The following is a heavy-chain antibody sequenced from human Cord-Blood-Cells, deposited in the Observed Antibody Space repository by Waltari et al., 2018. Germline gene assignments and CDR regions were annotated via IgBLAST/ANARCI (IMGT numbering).Heavy chain of an antibody. V-gene: IGHV4-31*03. CDR2: IYYSGST. D-gene: IGHD1-1*01. CDR1: GRPISSGGYY. Sequence: VQLQESGPGLVKPSQSLSLTCTVSGRPISSGGYYCSCIRQHPGKGLEWIGYIYYSGSTYYNPSLKSRVTIAVDTSKNQFSLKLSSVTAADTAVYYCARGQRYPNWFDPWGQGTLVTVSS. CDR3: ARGQRYPNWFDP. J-gene: IGHJ5*02.